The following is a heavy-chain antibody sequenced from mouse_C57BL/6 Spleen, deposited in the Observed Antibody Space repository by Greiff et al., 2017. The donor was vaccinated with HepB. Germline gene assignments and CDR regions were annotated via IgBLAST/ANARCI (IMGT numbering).Heavy chain of an antibody. D-gene: IGHD2-1*01. CDR3: ARRGDLLPDY. Sequence: QVHVKQPGAELVKPGASVKMSCKASGYTFTSYWITWVKQRPGQGLEWIGDIYPGSGSTNYNEKFKSKATLTVDTSSSTAYMQLSSLTSEDSAVYYCARRGDLLPDYWGQGTTLTVSS. CDR1: GYTFTSYW. CDR2: IYPGSGST. J-gene: IGHJ2*01. V-gene: IGHV1-55*01.